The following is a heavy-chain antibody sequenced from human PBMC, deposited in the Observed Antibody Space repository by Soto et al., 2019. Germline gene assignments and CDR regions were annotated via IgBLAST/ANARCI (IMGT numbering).Heavy chain of an antibody. Sequence: QVQLVQSGAEVRKPGASVKVSCKASGYTFTSSGISWLRQAPGQGLAWMGRISTYNGDTNDAPKFQDGVTTTTDRDTSTAYMQRSSLRSDDAAVYYCARAVAAPYYYYGIDVWGQGTRVTVSS. CDR1: GYTFTSSG. V-gene: IGHV1-18*01. D-gene: IGHD6-19*01. CDR2: ISTYNGDT. J-gene: IGHJ6*02. CDR3: ARAVAAPYYYYGIDV.